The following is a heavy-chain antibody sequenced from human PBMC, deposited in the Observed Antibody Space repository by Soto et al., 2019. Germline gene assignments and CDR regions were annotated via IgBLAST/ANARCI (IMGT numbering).Heavy chain of an antibody. J-gene: IGHJ6*02. V-gene: IGHV1-46*01. CDR3: ARLGTTYYYGMDV. CDR1: GYTFSNYY. Sequence: ASVKVSCKASGYTFSNYYIHWVRQAPGQGLEWIGVINPSGVSTTYAQNFQGRVTMTRDTSTSTVYMELSSLRFDDTAVYYCARLGTTYYYGMDVWGQGTTVTVSS. CDR2: INPSGVST. D-gene: IGHD7-27*01.